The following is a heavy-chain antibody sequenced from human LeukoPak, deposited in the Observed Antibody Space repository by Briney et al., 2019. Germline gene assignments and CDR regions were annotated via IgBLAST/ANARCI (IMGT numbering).Heavy chain of an antibody. CDR3: AKDPYFYYDSSGYYFDY. D-gene: IGHD3-22*01. V-gene: IGHV3-23*01. CDR1: GFTFSSYA. CDR2: ISGSGGST. J-gene: IGHJ4*02. Sequence: GGSLRLSCAASGFTFSSYAMSWVCQAPGKGLEWVSAISGSGGSTYYADSVKGRFTISRDNSKNTLYLQMNSLRAEDTAVYYCAKDPYFYYDSSGYYFDYWGQGTLVTVSS.